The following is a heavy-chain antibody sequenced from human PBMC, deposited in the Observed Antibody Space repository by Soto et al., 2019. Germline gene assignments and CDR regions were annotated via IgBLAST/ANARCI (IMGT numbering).Heavy chain of an antibody. Sequence: QVQLQESGPGLVKPSQTLSLTCTVSGGSNIRDGYYWSWIRQHPGKGLEWIAYISYSGSSYSNPSLKSRVTISADTSKNQFPLRLTSVTAADTAVYFCARATPAGSADFWGQGTLVTVSS. J-gene: IGHJ4*02. CDR3: ARATPAGSADF. CDR2: ISYSGSS. V-gene: IGHV4-31*03. D-gene: IGHD2-2*01. CDR1: GGSNIRDGYY.